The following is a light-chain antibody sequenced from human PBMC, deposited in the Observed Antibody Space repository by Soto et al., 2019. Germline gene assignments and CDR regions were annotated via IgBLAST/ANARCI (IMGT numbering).Light chain of an antibody. J-gene: IGLJ1*01. Sequence: QAVLTQPPSASGSPGQSVTISCTGTKNDIGVYDFVSWYQHHPGKAPRLIIYEVVQRPSGVPDRFSGSKSGNTASLTVSGLQAADEADYFCKSYAGSNTYGFGSGTNVT. CDR3: KSYAGSNTYG. CDR2: EVV. V-gene: IGLV2-8*01. CDR1: KNDIGVYDF.